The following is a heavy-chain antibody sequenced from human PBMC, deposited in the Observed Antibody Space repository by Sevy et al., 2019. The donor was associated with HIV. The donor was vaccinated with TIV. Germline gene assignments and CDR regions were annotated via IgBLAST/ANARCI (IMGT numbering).Heavy chain of an antibody. CDR2: ISYDGSDK. V-gene: IGHV3-30-3*01. D-gene: IGHD4-17*01. CDR1: GFAFTNYYA. J-gene: IGHJ6*02. CDR3: ARPRANYVDHYFFYAMDV. Sequence: GSLRLSCAASGFAFTNYYAMHWVRQAPGKGLEWVSLISYDGSDKYYADSVKGRFTISRDNFKNTLYLQMNSLTTEDTAVYYCARPRANYVDHYFFYAMDVWGQGTSVTVSS.